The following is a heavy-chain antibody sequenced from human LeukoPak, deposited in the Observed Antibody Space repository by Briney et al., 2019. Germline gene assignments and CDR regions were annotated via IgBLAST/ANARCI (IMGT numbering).Heavy chain of an antibody. CDR2: INPNSGGT. CDR3: ATDTRGYSSYDP. D-gene: IGHD5-18*01. CDR1: GYTFTGYY. V-gene: IGHV1-2*02. J-gene: IGHJ5*02. Sequence: ASVKVSCKASGYTFTGYYMHWVRQAPGQGLEWMGWINPNSGGTNYAQKFQGRVTVTRDTSISTAYMELSRLRSDDTAAYYCATDTRGYSSYDPWGQGTLVTVSS.